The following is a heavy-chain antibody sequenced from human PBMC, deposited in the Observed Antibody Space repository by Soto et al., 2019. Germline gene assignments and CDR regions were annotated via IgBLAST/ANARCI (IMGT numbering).Heavy chain of an antibody. CDR2: IIPIFGTA. V-gene: IGHV1-69*01. CDR1: GGTFSSYS. Sequence: QVQLVQSGSEVKKPGSSVKVSCKASGGTFSSYSINWVRQAPGQGLEWMGEIIPIFGTANYAQKFQSRVTITADESTRTSYMELSSLRSEDTVVYCCARDGGRHSGGIDYWGQGTLVTVSS. J-gene: IGHJ4*02. CDR3: ARDGGRHSGGIDY. D-gene: IGHD1-26*01.